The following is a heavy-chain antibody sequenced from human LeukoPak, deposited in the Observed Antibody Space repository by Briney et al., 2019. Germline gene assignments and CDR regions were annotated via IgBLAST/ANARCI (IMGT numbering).Heavy chain of an antibody. CDR3: ARDRAAMEAFDY. CDR1: AFTFKSYR. D-gene: IGHD5-18*01. CDR2: ISSSSSYI. Sequence: GGSVRLLRAASAFTFKSYRMNWHRQAPGKGLEWVSSISSSSSYIYYADSVKGRFTMSRDNAKTSLYLQMNSLRAEDTAVYYCARDRAAMEAFDYWGQGTLVTVSS. V-gene: IGHV3-21*01. J-gene: IGHJ4*02.